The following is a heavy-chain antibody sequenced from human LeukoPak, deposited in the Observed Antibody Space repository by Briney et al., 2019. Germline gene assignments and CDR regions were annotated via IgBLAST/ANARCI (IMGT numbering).Heavy chain of an antibody. D-gene: IGHD2-2*01. V-gene: IGHV1-46*01. CDR2: INPSGGST. J-gene: IGHJ4*02. Sequence: VASVKVSCKASGYTFTSYYMHWVRQAPGQGLEWMGIINPSGGSTSYAQKFQGRVTMTRDTSASTVYMDLSSLRYEDTAVYYCATSEESRWGQGTLVTVSS. CDR3: ATSEESR. CDR1: GYTFTSYY.